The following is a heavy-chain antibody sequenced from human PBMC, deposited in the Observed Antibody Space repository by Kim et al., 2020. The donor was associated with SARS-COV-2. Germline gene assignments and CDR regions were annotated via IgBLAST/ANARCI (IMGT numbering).Heavy chain of an antibody. J-gene: IGHJ4*02. D-gene: IGHD6-19*01. CDR2: IYYSGST. V-gene: IGHV4-39*01. CDR3: ARPYNRGWYYFDY. CDR1: GGSISSSSYY. Sequence: SETLSLTCTVSGGSISSSSYYWGWIRQPPGKGLEWIGSIYYSGSTYYNPSLKSRVTISVDTSKNQFSLKLSSVTAADTAVYYCARPYNRGWYYFDYWGQGTLVTGSS.